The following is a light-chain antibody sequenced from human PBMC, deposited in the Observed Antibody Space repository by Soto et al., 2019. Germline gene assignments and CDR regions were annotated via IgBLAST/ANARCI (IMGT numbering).Light chain of an antibody. J-gene: IGKJ1*01. Sequence: DIRMTQSPSTLSASVGGRVTITCRASHSVSPWLAWYQQKPGKAPKLLIYRTSSLQNGVPARFSGRGSGTDFFLTISNLQPDDFATYYSQQYSSSSTFGQGTRVELK. CDR2: RTS. CDR1: HSVSPW. CDR3: QQYSSSST. V-gene: IGKV1-5*03.